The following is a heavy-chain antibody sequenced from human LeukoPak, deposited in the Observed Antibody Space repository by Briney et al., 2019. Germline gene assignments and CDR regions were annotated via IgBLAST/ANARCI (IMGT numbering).Heavy chain of an antibody. Sequence: SETLSLTCDVSGSSVNSDQYWGWMRHSPGAGLEWIGSVHQTGSPYYNPSLGSRVSLSIDSTKNSFSLRLTSVTAADTAVYYCAMLRLGELSLLANAYNIWGQGTMVIVSS. CDR2: VHQTGSP. J-gene: IGHJ3*02. V-gene: IGHV4-38-2*01. D-gene: IGHD3-16*02. CDR1: GSSVNSDQY. CDR3: AMLRLGELSLLANAYNI.